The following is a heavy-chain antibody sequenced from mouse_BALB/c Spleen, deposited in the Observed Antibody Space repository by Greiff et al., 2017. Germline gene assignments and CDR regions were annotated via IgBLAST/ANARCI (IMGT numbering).Heavy chain of an antibody. V-gene: IGHV1-14*01. D-gene: IGHD2-1*01. Sequence: VQLQQSGPELVKPGASVKMSCKASGYTFTSYVMHWVKQKPGQGLEWIGYINPYNDGTKYNEKFKGKATLTSDKSSSTAYMELSSLTSEDSAVYYCARSRGNGAMDDWGQGTSVTVSS. J-gene: IGHJ4*01. CDR1: GYTFTSYV. CDR3: ARSRGNGAMDD. CDR2: INPYNDGT.